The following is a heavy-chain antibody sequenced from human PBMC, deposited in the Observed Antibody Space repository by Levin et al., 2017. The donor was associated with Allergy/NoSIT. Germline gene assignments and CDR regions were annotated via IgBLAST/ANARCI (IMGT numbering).Heavy chain of an antibody. CDR3: ARGWAAVAGTVADDI. D-gene: IGHD6-19*01. Sequence: PSETLSLTCAVYGGSFSGYYWSWIRQPPGKGLEWIGEINHSGSTNYNPSLKSRVTISVDTSKNQFSLKLSSVTAADTAVYYCARGWAAVAGTVADDIWGQGTMVTVSS. V-gene: IGHV4-34*01. CDR1: GGSFSGYY. J-gene: IGHJ3*02. CDR2: INHSGST.